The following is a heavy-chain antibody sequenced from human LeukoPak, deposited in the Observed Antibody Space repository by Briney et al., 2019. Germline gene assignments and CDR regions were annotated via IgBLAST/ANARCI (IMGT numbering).Heavy chain of an antibody. CDR3: ARVSVRWLHGRGAFDI. CDR1: GGTFSSYA. V-gene: IGHV1-69*13. D-gene: IGHD5-12*01. Sequence: SVRVSCKASGGTFSSYAISWVRQAPGQGLEWMGGIIPIFGTANYAQKFQGRVTITADESTSTAYMELSSLRSEDTAVYYCARVSVRWLHGRGAFDIWGQGTMVTVSS. J-gene: IGHJ3*02. CDR2: IIPIFGTA.